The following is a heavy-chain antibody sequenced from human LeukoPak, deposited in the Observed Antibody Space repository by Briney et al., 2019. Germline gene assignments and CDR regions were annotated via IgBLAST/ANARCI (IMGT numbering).Heavy chain of an antibody. CDR1: GFTFSTRN. CDR2: IRGSGTTI. J-gene: IGHJ4*02. Sequence: GGSLRLSCAASGFTFSTRNMNWVRQAPGEGLEWLSFIRGSGTTIYYAASVKGRFTISRDNAKNSLYLHMTRLRAEDTAVYYCARDSFEGTGQYYFDSWGLGTLVTVSS. V-gene: IGHV3-48*04. D-gene: IGHD2-8*02. CDR3: ARDSFEGTGQYYFDS.